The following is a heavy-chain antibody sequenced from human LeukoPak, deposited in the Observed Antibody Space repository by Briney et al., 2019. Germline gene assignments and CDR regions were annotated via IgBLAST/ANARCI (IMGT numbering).Heavy chain of an antibody. V-gene: IGHV3-23*01. J-gene: IGHJ5*02. CDR2: ISGSGGST. CDR1: GFTFSSYA. D-gene: IGHD2-15*01. Sequence: EGSLRLSCAASGFTFSSYAMSWVRQAPGKGLEWVSAISGSGGSTYYADSVKGRFTISRDNSKNTLYLQMNSLRAEDTAVYYCAKEKGDIVVVVAATPFGWFDPWGQGTLVTVSS. CDR3: AKEKGDIVVVVAATPFGWFDP.